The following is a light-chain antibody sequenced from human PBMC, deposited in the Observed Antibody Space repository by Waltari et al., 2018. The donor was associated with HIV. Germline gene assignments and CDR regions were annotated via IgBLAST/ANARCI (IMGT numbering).Light chain of an antibody. CDR2: GSS. Sequence: GDRVTIPCRATQDISSSLVWYQHQPGPPPKLLMYGSSTLQSGVPSRFRGSGSGTDFTLTITSLQSEDIGIYYCQKYDRAPYTFGQGTRLEI. CDR3: QKYDRAPYT. J-gene: IGKJ2*01. CDR1: QDISSS. V-gene: IGKV1-27*01.